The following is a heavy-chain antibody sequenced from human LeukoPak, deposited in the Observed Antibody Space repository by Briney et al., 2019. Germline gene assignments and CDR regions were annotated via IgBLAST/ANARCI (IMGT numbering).Heavy chain of an antibody. CDR2: IRQSDGRT. V-gene: IGHV3-23*01. CDR1: GYSISSGYY. J-gene: IGHJ4*02. Sequence: ETLSLTCTVSGYSISSGYYWGWIRQPPGKGLEWVSGIRQSDGRTYYADAVTGRFTISTDNSKNTLYLQMNSLRAEDTALYYCAKGLERESRLDSWGQGTLVTVSS. CDR3: AKGLERESRLDS. D-gene: IGHD1-1*01.